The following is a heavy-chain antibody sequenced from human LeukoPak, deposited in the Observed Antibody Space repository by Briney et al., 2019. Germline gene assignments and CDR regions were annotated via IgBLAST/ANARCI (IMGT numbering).Heavy chain of an antibody. CDR1: GGSFSGYY. CDR3: ARGHYYGSGSYYSTKAHSGQLDY. V-gene: IGHV4-34*01. CDR2: INHSGST. Sequence: SETLSLTCAVYGGSFSGYYWSWIRQPPGKGLEWIGEINHSGSTNYNPSLKSRVTISVDTSKNQFSLKLSSVTAADTAVYYCARGHYYGSGSYYSTKAHSGQLDYWGQGTLVTVSS. D-gene: IGHD3-10*01. J-gene: IGHJ4*02.